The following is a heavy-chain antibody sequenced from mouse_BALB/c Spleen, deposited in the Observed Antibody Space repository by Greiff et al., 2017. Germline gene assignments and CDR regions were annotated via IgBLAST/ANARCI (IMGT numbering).Heavy chain of an antibody. CDR1: GFTFSSYG. CDR2: INSNGGST. J-gene: IGHJ2*01. V-gene: IGHV5-6-3*01. Sequence: DVQLVESGGGLVQPGGSLKLSCAASGFTFSSYGMSWVRQTPDKRLELVATINSNGGSTYYPDSVKGRFTISRDNAKNTLYLQMSSLKSEDTAMYYCARALWKFDYWGQGTTLTVSS. D-gene: IGHD1-1*02. CDR3: ARALWKFDY.